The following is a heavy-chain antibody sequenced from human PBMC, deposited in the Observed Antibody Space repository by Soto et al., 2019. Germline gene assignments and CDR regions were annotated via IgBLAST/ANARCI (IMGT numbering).Heavy chain of an antibody. J-gene: IGHJ3*02. V-gene: IGHV3-23*01. Sequence: GGSLRLSCAASGLTFSSYAMSWVRQAPGKGLEWVSAISGSGGSTYYADSVTGRFTISRDNSKNTLYLQMNSLTAEDTAVYYCAKDFASGYCSSTSCYDAFDIWGQGTMVTVSS. CDR1: GLTFSSYA. CDR2: ISGSGGST. CDR3: AKDFASGYCSSTSCYDAFDI. D-gene: IGHD2-2*01.